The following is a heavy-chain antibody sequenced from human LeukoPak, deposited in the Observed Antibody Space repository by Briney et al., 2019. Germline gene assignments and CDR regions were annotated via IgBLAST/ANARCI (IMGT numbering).Heavy chain of an antibody. CDR1: GFTFSSYG. CDR2: LWYDGSNK. J-gene: IGHJ4*02. CDR3: VRERSSGGDPYYFDF. D-gene: IGHD2-21*02. V-gene: IGHV3-33*01. Sequence: GGSLRLSCAASGFTFSSYGMHWVRPAPGKGLEWVAVLWYDGSNKYYADSVKGRFTMSRDNSRNTLSLQMNSLRVEDTAVYYCVRERSSGGDPYYFDFWGQGTLVAVSS.